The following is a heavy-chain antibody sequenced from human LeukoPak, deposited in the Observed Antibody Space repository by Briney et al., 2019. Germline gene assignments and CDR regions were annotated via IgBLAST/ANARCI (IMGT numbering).Heavy chain of an antibody. Sequence: SSETLSLTCTVSGGSISSSSYYWGWIRQPPGKGLEWIGSIYYSGSTYYNPSLKSRVTISVDTSKNQFSLKLSSVTAADTAVYYCARGALSFYDFWSGYYINDYWGQGTLVTVSS. CDR2: IYYSGST. CDR1: GGSISSSSYY. D-gene: IGHD3-3*01. V-gene: IGHV4-39*01. CDR3: ARGALSFYDFWSGYYINDY. J-gene: IGHJ4*02.